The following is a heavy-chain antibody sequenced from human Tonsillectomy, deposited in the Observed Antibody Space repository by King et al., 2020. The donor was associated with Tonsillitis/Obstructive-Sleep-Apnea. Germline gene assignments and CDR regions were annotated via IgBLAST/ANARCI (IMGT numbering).Heavy chain of an antibody. CDR1: GFTVSSNY. D-gene: IGHD6-13*01. Sequence: VQLVESGGGLVQPGGSLRLSCAASGFTVSSNYMSWVRQAPGKGLEWVSVIYSGGSTYYADSVKGRFTISRDNSKNTLYLQMNSLRAEDTAVYYCARERYSSFREPFDYWGQGTLVTVSS. CDR3: ARERYSSFREPFDY. CDR2: IYSGGST. V-gene: IGHV3-66*01. J-gene: IGHJ4*02.